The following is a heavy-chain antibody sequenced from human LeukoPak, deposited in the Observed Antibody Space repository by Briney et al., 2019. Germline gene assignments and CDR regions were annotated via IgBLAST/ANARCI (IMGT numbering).Heavy chain of an antibody. CDR2: FDLEGGET. Sequence: ASVKLSCKISGYTLTDVSMHWVRQAPGKGLEWMGGFDLEGGETVYAQKFQGRVTMTEDPSADTAYMELRSLSSEDTAVYYCGIGRKFDWLLCHHWGQGTLVTVSS. D-gene: IGHD3-9*01. J-gene: IGHJ5*02. CDR1: GYTLTDVS. V-gene: IGHV1-24*01. CDR3: GIGRKFDWLLCHH.